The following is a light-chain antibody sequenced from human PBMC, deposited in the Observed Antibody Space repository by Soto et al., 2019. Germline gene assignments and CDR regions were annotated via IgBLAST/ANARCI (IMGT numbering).Light chain of an antibody. V-gene: IGKV3-11*01. CDR3: QQRTDRPPWT. CDR1: QSLSSH. CDR2: DTS. Sequence: EIVMTQPPATLSVSPGEGATVSCRASQSLSSHLAWYQHKPGQAPRLLIYDTSTRATGVPTRFRGSGSGTDFTLSISSLEPEDFAVYYCQQRTDRPPWTFGQGTKVDIK. J-gene: IGKJ1*01.